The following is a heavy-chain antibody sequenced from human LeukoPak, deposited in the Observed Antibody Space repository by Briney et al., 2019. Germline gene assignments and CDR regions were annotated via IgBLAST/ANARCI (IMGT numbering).Heavy chain of an antibody. Sequence: GGSLRLSCAASGFTFRNYWMDRVRQVPGMGLVWVSRINSDGSSTSYADSVKGRFTISRDNAKNTLYLQMNSLRAEDTAVYYCTREVPSTVEFDSWGQGTLVTVSS. D-gene: IGHD2-2*01. CDR2: INSDGSST. J-gene: IGHJ4*02. CDR3: TREVPSTVEFDS. CDR1: GFTFRNYW. V-gene: IGHV3-74*01.